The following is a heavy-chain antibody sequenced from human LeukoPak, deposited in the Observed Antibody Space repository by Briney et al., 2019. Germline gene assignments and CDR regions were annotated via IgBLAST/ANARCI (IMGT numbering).Heavy chain of an antibody. D-gene: IGHD5-18*01. CDR2: IYHDGRL. V-gene: IGHV4-59*08. CDR1: GGSMTSNS. Sequence: SESLSLTCTVSGGSMTSNSWSWFRQSPGSGLEWIGYIYHDGRLKYHPSLESRVTISADPSRNQFSLKLTSVTAADTAVYFCARLPSGGASFGWFDYWGQGALVTVSS. J-gene: IGHJ4*02. CDR3: ARLPSGGASFGWFDY.